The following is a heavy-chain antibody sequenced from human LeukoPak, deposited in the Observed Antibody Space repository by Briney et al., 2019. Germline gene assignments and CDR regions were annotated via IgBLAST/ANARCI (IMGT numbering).Heavy chain of an antibody. D-gene: IGHD2-15*01. CDR2: ISGSGGST. V-gene: IGHV3-23*01. CDR1: GFTFSSYA. J-gene: IGHJ4*02. CDR3: AGEDIVVVVAEYYFDY. Sequence: GGSLRLSCAASGFTFSSYAMTWVRQAPGKGLEWVSAISGSGGSTYYADSVKGRFTISRDNSKNTPYLQMNSLRAEDTAVYYCAGEDIVVVVAEYYFDYWGQGTLVTVSS.